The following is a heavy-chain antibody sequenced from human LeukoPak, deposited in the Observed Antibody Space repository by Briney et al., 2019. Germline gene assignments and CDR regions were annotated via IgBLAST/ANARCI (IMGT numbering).Heavy chain of an antibody. Sequence: ASVKVSCKASGYTFTSYGISWVRQAPGQGLEWMGWISAYNGNTNYAQKLQGRVTMTTDTSTSTAYMELRSLRSDDAAVYYCARRGRIVGATTSFDYWGQGTLVTVSS. CDR1: GYTFTSYG. CDR2: ISAYNGNT. V-gene: IGHV1-18*01. J-gene: IGHJ4*02. D-gene: IGHD1-26*01. CDR3: ARRGRIVGATTSFDY.